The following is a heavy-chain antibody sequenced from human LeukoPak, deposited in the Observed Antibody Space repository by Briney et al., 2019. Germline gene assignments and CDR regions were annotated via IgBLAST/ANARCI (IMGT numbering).Heavy chain of an antibody. Sequence: GGSLRLSCAASGFTFSSYGMHWVRQAPGKGLEWVAVIWYDGSNKYYADSVKGRFTISRDNSKNTLYLQMNSLRAEDTAVYYCAKVVSSGWYGYAFDIWGQGTMVTVSS. CDR1: GFTFSSYG. V-gene: IGHV3-33*06. CDR2: IWYDGSNK. J-gene: IGHJ3*02. D-gene: IGHD6-19*01. CDR3: AKVVSSGWYGYAFDI.